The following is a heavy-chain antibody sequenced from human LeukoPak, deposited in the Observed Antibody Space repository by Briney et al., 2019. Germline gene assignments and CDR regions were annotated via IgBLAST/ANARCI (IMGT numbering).Heavy chain of an antibody. CDR2: ISYDGSNK. Sequence: GRSLRLSCAASGFTFSSYAMRWVRQAPGKGLEWVAVISYDGSNKYYADSVKGRFTISRDNSKNTLYLQMNSLRAEDTAVYYCARERRGSFDYWGQGTLVTVSS. CDR3: ARERRGSFDY. J-gene: IGHJ4*02. CDR1: GFTFSSYA. D-gene: IGHD3-10*01. V-gene: IGHV3-30*04.